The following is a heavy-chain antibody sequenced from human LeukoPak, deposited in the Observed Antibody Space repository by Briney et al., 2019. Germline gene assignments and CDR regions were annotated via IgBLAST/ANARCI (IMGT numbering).Heavy chain of an antibody. V-gene: IGHV3-9*01. CDR2: ISWNSGSI. CDR3: ASGYDSSGSKGYFDY. D-gene: IGHD3-22*01. J-gene: IGHJ4*02. CDR1: GFTFDDYA. Sequence: GGSLRLSCAASGFTFDDYAMHWVRQAPGKGLEWVSGISWNSGSIGYADSVKGRFTISRDNAKNSRYLQMNSLRAEDTALYYCASGYDSSGSKGYFDYWGQGTLVTVSS.